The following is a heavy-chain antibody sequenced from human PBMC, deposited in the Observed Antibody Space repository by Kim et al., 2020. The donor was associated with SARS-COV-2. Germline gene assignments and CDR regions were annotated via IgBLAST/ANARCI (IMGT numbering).Heavy chain of an antibody. J-gene: IGHJ4*02. V-gene: IGHV1-69*01. D-gene: IGHD5-18*01. CDR3: ARGVLKVDTAMVWGLDY. Sequence: FQGRVTITADESTSTAYMELSSLRSEDTAVYYCARGVLKVDTAMVWGLDYWGQGTLVTVSS.